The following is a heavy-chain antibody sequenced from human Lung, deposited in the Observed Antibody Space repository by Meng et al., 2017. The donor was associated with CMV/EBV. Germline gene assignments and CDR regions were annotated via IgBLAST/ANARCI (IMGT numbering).Heavy chain of an antibody. V-gene: IGHV1-69*10. CDR3: AADSLGCGGECYYPFDF. CDR2: IVPVVLIP. CDR1: RGTFSNYA. Sequence: SXXVSXKASRGTFSNYAISWVRQAPGQGLEWMGAIVPVVLIPSYPRKFQGRVTITADKSTTTAYMELRSLRSEDTAVYYCAADSLGCGGECYYPFDFWGQGPLVTVSS. J-gene: IGHJ4*02. D-gene: IGHD2-21*01.